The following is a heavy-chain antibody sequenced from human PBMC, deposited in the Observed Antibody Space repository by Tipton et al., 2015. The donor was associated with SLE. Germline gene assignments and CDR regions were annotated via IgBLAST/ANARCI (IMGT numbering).Heavy chain of an antibody. CDR3: ARGFLGMKAAQYYFDY. CDR2: ISSSSYYI. D-gene: IGHD6-25*01. CDR1: GSTFSNYS. V-gene: IGHV3-21*03. J-gene: IGHJ4*01. Sequence: AVSGSTFSNYSMNWVRQAPGKGLEWVSSISSSSYYIYYADSVKGRFTISRDNAKKSLYLQMNSLRAEDTAVYYCARGFLGMKAAQYYFDYWGQGTLVTVSS.